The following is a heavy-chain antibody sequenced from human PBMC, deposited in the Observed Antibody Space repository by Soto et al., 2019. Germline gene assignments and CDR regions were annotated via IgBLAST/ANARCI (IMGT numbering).Heavy chain of an antibody. CDR2: ISSSSSYI. D-gene: IGHD2-2*01. CDR3: ARDLYQLLLDYYYGMDV. V-gene: IGHV3-21*01. CDR1: GFTFSSYS. Sequence: EVQLVESGGGLVKPGGSLRLSCAASGFTFSSYSMNWVRQAPGKGLEWVSSISSSSSYIYYADSVKGRFTISRDNAKNSLYLQMNSLSAEDTAGYYCARDLYQLLLDYYYGMDVWGQGTTVTVSS. J-gene: IGHJ6*02.